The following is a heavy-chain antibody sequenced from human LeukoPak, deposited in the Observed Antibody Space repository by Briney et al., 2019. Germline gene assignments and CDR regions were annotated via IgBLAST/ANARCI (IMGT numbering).Heavy chain of an antibody. CDR2: ITSSSSII. J-gene: IGHJ1*01. Sequence: GGSLRLSCAASGFTFSSYSMNWFRQAPGKGLEWVSYITSSSSIIYYGDSVKGRFTVSRDNAKNSLYLQMNSLRAEDTAVFYCARIYCSSGSCFEYFQHWGQGTLVTVSS. V-gene: IGHV3-48*01. CDR1: GFTFSSYS. CDR3: ARIYCSSGSCFEYFQH. D-gene: IGHD2-15*01.